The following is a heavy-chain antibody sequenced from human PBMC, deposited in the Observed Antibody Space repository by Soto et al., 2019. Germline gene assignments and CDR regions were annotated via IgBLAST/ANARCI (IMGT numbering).Heavy chain of an antibody. CDR3: ARGQIVVVAAEYFDY. Sequence: PSETLSLTCTVSGGSISGYYWSWIRQPPGKGLEWIGYIYYSGSTNYNPSLKSRVTISVDTSKNQFSLKLSSVTAADTAVYYCARGQIVVVAAEYFDYWGQGTLVTVSS. D-gene: IGHD2-15*01. J-gene: IGHJ4*02. V-gene: IGHV4-59*01. CDR1: GGSISGYY. CDR2: IYYSGST.